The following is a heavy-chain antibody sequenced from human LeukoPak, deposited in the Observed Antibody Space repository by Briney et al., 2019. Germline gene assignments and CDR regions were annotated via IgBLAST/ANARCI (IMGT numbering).Heavy chain of an antibody. D-gene: IGHD4-17*01. J-gene: IGHJ4*02. CDR1: GGSFSGYY. CDR3: ARGYRAYGDLDY. V-gene: IGHV4-34*01. CDR2: INHSGST. Sequence: SETLSLTCAVYGGSFSGYYWSWIRQPPGKGLEWIGEINHSGSTNYNPSLKSRVTISVDTSKNQFSLKLSSVTAADTAVYYGARGYRAYGDLDYWGQGTLVTVSS.